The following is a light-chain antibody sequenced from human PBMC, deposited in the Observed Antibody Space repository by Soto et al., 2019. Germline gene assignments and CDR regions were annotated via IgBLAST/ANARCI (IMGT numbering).Light chain of an antibody. J-gene: IGLJ1*01. Sequence: QSALTQPPSASGSPGQSVTISCTGTSSDVGGYNYVPWYQQHPGKAPKLMIHEVSKRPSGVPDRFSGSKSGNTASLTVSGLQAEDEADYYCSSFAGNNIYVFGTGTKVTVL. CDR1: SSDVGGYNY. CDR2: EVS. CDR3: SSFAGNNIYV. V-gene: IGLV2-8*01.